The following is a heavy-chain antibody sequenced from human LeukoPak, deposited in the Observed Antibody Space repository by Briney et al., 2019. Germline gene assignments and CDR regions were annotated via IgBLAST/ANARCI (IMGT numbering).Heavy chain of an antibody. CDR2: INWNGGST. Sequence: GGSLRLSRAASGFTFDDYGMSWVRQAPGNGLEWVSGINWNGGSTGYADSVNGLFTITRDNAKNSLYMQMNSLRAEDTALYYCARDLTPPRHSSSWYVDYYYYYMDVWGKGTTVTVS. CDR1: GFTFDDYG. J-gene: IGHJ6*03. D-gene: IGHD6-13*01. CDR3: ARDLTPPRHSSSWYVDYYYYYMDV. V-gene: IGHV3-20*04.